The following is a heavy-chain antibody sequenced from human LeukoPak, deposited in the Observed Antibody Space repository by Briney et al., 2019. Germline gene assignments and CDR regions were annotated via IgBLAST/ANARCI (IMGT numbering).Heavy chain of an antibody. Sequence: GGSLRLSCAASGFTFSSYAMSWVRQAPGKGLEWVSAISGSGGSTYYADSVKGRFTISRDNSKNTLYLQMNSLRAEDTAVYYCARLGYCSSTSCSPFDYWGQGTLVTVSS. V-gene: IGHV3-23*01. CDR2: ISGSGGST. CDR3: ARLGYCSSTSCSPFDY. J-gene: IGHJ4*02. CDR1: GFTFSSYA. D-gene: IGHD2-2*01.